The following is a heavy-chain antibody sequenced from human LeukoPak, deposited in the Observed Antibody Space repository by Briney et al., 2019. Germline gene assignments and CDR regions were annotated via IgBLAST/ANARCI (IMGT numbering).Heavy chain of an antibody. J-gene: IGHJ5*02. CDR3: ARLHLGDTYGSGSPNWFDP. Sequence: GGSLRLSCAASGFTVSTYYMNWVRQAPGKGLDWVSVIYSGDATYYADSVKGRFTLSRDNAKSSLYLQMNSLRPEDSAVYYCARLHLGDTYGSGSPNWFDPWGQGTLVTVSS. V-gene: IGHV3-53*01. CDR2: IYSGDAT. CDR1: GFTVSTYY. D-gene: IGHD3-10*01.